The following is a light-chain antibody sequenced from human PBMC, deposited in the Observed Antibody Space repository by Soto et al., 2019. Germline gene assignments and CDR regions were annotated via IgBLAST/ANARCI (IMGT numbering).Light chain of an antibody. V-gene: IGLV2-8*01. CDR2: EVN. CDR1: SSDVGGYKF. CDR3: SSYAGSNNLL. Sequence: QSALTQPPSASGSPGQSVTISCTGTSSDVGGYKFVSWYQQHPGKAPKLIIYEVNQRPSGVPDRFSGSKSDNTASLAVSGLQAEDEADYYCSSYAGSNNLLFGGGTQLTVL. J-gene: IGLJ2*01.